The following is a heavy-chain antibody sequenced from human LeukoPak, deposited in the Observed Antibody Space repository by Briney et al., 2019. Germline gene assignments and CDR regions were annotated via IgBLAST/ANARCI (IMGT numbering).Heavy chain of an antibody. J-gene: IGHJ6*04. CDR2: ISSSGSTI. CDR1: GFTFSSYE. D-gene: IGHD6-13*01. Sequence: GGSLRLSCAASGFTFSSYEMNWVRRAPGKGLEWVSYISSSGSTIYYADSVKGRFTISRDNAKNSLYLQMNSLRAEDTAVYYCARGSSVYYYYGMDVWGKGTTVTVSS. V-gene: IGHV3-48*03. CDR3: ARGSSVYYYYGMDV.